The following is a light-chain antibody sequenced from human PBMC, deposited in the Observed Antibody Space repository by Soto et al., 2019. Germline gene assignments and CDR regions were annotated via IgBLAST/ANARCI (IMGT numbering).Light chain of an antibody. CDR1: QSVSNN. Sequence: EIVMTQSPATLSVSPGERATLSCRASQSVSNNLAWYQQKPGQAPRRLIYGASTRAAGIPARLSGGGSGTKFTLIVSSLQSEDFEVYYCQRYNNWPLTFSRGTKGEMK. CDR2: GAS. V-gene: IGKV3-15*01. J-gene: IGKJ4*01. CDR3: QRYNNWPLT.